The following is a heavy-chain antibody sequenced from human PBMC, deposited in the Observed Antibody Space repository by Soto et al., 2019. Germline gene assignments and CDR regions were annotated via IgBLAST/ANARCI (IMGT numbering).Heavy chain of an antibody. J-gene: IGHJ6*02. Sequence: SETLSLTCAVYGGSFSGYYWRWIRQPPGKGLEWIGEINHSGSTNYNPSLKSRVTISVDTSKNQFSLKLSSVTAADTAAYYCETCAGGMIFGVSAGYGMDVWGQGTTVTFSS. V-gene: IGHV4-34*01. CDR1: GGSFSGYY. CDR2: INHSGST. CDR3: ETCAGGMIFGVSAGYGMDV. D-gene: IGHD3-3*01.